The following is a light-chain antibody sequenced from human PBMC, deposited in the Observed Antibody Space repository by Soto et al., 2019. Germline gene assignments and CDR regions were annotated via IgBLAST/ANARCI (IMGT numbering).Light chain of an antibody. CDR2: EGS. CDR1: SSDVGSYDV. CDR3: CSYAGSRVV. Sequence: QSALTQPASVSGSPGQSITISCTGTSSDVGSYDVVSWYQQYPGKAPKLINYEGSERPSGVSNRFSGSKSGNSASVTISGLQAEDEAEYYCCSYAGSRVVFGGGTKLTVL. V-gene: IGLV2-23*01. J-gene: IGLJ2*01.